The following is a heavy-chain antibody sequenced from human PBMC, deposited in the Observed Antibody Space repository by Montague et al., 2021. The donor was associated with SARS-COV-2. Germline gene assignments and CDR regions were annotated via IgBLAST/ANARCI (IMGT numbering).Heavy chain of an antibody. CDR3: ASGDDNGSGYLDV. Sequence: SETLSLTCAVYGGSFSNYYWTWIRRPPGKGLEWIGDINHSGGTNINPSLKSRVTISVDTSKNQFSLKLNSVTAADAAVYYCASGDDNGSGYLDVWGKGTTVTVSS. CDR2: INHSGGT. D-gene: IGHD1-26*01. CDR1: GGSFSNYY. J-gene: IGHJ6*03. V-gene: IGHV4-34*01.